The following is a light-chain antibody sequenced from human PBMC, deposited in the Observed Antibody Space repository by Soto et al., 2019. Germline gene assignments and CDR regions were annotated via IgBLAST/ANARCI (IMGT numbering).Light chain of an antibody. J-gene: IGKJ5*01. CDR3: QQYISWPIS. Sequence: EILITQSPATLSVSPGERATLSCRASQFVGKNLAWYQQKPGQSPRILVYGASTRDTGIPARFTGSGSGTEFTLSISNLQSQDVEIYYCQQYISWPISFGQGTRLEIK. V-gene: IGKV3-15*01. CDR1: QFVGKN. CDR2: GAS.